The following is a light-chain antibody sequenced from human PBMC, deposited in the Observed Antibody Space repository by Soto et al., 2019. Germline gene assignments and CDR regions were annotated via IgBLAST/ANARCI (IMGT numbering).Light chain of an antibody. J-gene: IGKJ5*01. CDR3: QQYNSYSVT. CDR2: AAS. CDR1: QSTSNW. V-gene: IGKV1-5*01. Sequence: DIQMTQSPSTLSASVGDRVTITCRASQSTSNWLAWYQQKPGKAPKVLIYAASSLQNGVPSRFSGSGSGTEFTLTISSLQHDDFTTYSCQQYNSYSVTFGQGTRLEIK.